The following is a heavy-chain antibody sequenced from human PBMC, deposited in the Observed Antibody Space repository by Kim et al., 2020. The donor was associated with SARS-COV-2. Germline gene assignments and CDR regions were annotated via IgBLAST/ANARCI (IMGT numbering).Heavy chain of an antibody. CDR3: ARVYSSSWYFADYYYYGMDV. D-gene: IGHD6-13*01. CDR1: GFTFSSYW. Sequence: GGSLRLSCAASGFTFSSYWMSWVRQAPGKGLEWVANIKQDGSEKYYVDSVKGRFTISRDNAKNSLYLQMNSLRAEDTAVYYCARVYSSSWYFADYYYYGMDVWGQGTTVTVSS. V-gene: IGHV3-7*03. CDR2: IKQDGSEK. J-gene: IGHJ6*02.